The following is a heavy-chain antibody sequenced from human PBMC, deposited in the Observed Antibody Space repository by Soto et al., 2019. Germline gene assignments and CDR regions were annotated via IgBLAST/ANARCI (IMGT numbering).Heavy chain of an antibody. J-gene: IGHJ5*02. CDR2: SYHSGST. CDR1: GGSISSGGYS. D-gene: IGHD6-13*01. Sequence: SETLSLTCAVSGGSISSGGYSGSWIRQPPGKGLEWIGYSYHSGSTYYNPSLKSRVTISVDRSKNQFSLKLSSVTAADTAVDYRARAQAETEAARSFLHPWGQGPLVAVYS. CDR3: ARAQAETEAARSFLHP. V-gene: IGHV4-30-2*01.